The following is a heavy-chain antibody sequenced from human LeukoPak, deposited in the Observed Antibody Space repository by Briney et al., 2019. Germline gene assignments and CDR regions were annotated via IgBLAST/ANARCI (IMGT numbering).Heavy chain of an antibody. D-gene: IGHD3-22*01. CDR2: IYTSGST. CDR1: GASISSYY. CDR3: ARQGYYYDSSGYSWYFDL. V-gene: IGHV4-4*09. Sequence: SETLSLTCTVSGASISSYYWSWIRQPPGKGLEWIGYIYTSGSTNYNPSLKSRVTISVDTSKNQFSLKLSSVTAADTAVYYCARQGYYYDSSGYSWYFDLWGRGTLVTVSS. J-gene: IGHJ2*01.